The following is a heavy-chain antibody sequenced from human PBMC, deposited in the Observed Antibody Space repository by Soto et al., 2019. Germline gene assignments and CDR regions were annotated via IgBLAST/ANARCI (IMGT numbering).Heavy chain of an antibody. CDR3: ARGIAVAVALDY. Sequence: QVQLQESGPGLVKPSGTLSLTCAVSGGSISSSNWWSWVRQPPGKGLEWIGEIYHSGSTNYNPSLKSRXXIXVXXSKNQFSLKLSSVTAADTAVYYCARGIAVAVALDYWGQGTLVTVSS. J-gene: IGHJ4*02. CDR2: IYHSGST. CDR1: GGSISSSNW. V-gene: IGHV4-4*02. D-gene: IGHD6-19*01.